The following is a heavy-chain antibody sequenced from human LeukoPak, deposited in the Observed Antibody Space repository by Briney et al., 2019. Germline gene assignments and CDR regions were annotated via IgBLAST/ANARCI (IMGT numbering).Heavy chain of an antibody. CDR2: IRYDGSNK. CDR1: GCTFSSYG. Sequence: PGGSLRLSCAASGCTFSSYGMHWVRQAPGKGLEWVAFIRYDGSNKYYADSVKGRFTISRDNSKNTLYLQMNSLRAEDAAVYYCAKDGYSYGPPYYYMDVWGKGTTVTVSS. CDR3: AKDGYSYGPPYYYMDV. V-gene: IGHV3-30*02. D-gene: IGHD5-18*01. J-gene: IGHJ6*03.